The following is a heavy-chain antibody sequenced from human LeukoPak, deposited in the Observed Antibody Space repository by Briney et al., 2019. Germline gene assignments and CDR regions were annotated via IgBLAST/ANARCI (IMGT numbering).Heavy chain of an antibody. V-gene: IGHV1-69*13. D-gene: IGHD2-2*01. CDR2: IIPIFGTA. CDR1: GGTFSSYA. CDR3: ARNGGYQLPSMRGIFDY. Sequence: ASVKVSCKASGGTFSSYAISWVRQAPGQGLEWMGGIIPIFGTAIYAQKFQGRVTITADESTSTAYMELSSLRSEDTAVYYCARNGGYQLPSMRGIFDYWGQGTLVTVSS. J-gene: IGHJ4*02.